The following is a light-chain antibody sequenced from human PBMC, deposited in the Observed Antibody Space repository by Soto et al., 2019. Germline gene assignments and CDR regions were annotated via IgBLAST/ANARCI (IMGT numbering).Light chain of an antibody. J-gene: IGLJ3*02. CDR2: VNSDGGH. CDR3: QTWGAGIQV. CDR1: SGHSSYG. Sequence: QPVLTQSPSASASLGASVKLTCTLSSGHSSYGIAWHQQQPEKGPRFLMKVNSDGGHNKGDGIPDRFSGSSSGAERYLTISSLQSEDEADYCCQTWGAGIQVFGGGTKLTVL. V-gene: IGLV4-69*01.